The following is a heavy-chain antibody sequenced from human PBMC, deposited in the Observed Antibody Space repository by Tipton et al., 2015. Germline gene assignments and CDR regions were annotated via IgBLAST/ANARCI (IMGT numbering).Heavy chain of an antibody. CDR2: INPNGGDT. D-gene: IGHD3-22*01. CDR3: ARYRIDSGSNFDY. CDR1: GYTFTSYY. V-gene: IGHV1-46*01. Sequence: QSGPEVKNPGESLKISCKASGYTFTSYYMHWVRQAPGQGPEWMGVINPNGGDTSYAQKFQGRVTMTADTSTTTVYMELGSLRSDDSAVYYCARYRIDSGSNFDYWGQGTLVTVSS. J-gene: IGHJ4*02.